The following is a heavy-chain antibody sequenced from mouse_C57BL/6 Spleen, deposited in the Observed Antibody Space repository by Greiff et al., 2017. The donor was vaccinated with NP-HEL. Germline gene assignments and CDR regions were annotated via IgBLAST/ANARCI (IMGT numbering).Heavy chain of an antibody. V-gene: IGHV1-59*01. Sequence: VQLQQPGAELVRPGTSVKLSCKASGYTFTSYWMHWVKQRPGKGLEWIGVIDPYDSYTNYNQKFKGKATLTVDTSSSTAYMQLSSLTSEDSAVYYCASWGYGDGYDGMDYWGQGTSVTVSS. CDR2: IDPYDSYT. CDR1: GYTFTSYW. CDR3: ASWGYGDGYDGMDY. J-gene: IGHJ4*01. D-gene: IGHD2-2*01.